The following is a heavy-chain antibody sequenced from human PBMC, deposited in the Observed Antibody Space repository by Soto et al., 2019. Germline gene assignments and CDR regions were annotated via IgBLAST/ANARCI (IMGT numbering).Heavy chain of an antibody. Sequence: ASVKVSCKASGYTFTGYYMHWVRQAPGQGLEWMGWINPNSGGTNYAQKFQGRVTMTRDTSISTAYMELSRLRSDDAAGYYCARGRYCSSTSCYREGDRFDPWGQGTLVTVSS. CDR3: ARGRYCSSTSCYREGDRFDP. J-gene: IGHJ5*02. D-gene: IGHD2-2*01. V-gene: IGHV1-2*02. CDR2: INPNSGGT. CDR1: GYTFTGYY.